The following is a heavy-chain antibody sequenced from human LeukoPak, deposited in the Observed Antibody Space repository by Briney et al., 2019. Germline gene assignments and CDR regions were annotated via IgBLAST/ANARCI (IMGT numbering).Heavy chain of an antibody. CDR1: GFTFSSYS. V-gene: IGHV3-21*01. D-gene: IGHD3-22*01. J-gene: IGHJ6*02. Sequence: PGGSLRLSCAASGFTFSSYSMNWVRQAPGKGLEWVSSISSSSSYIYYADSVKGRFTISRDNAKNSLYLQMNSLRAEDTAVYYCARDSSGYYSYYYYYGMDVWGQGTTVTVSS. CDR3: ARDSSGYYSYYYYYGMDV. CDR2: ISSSSSYI.